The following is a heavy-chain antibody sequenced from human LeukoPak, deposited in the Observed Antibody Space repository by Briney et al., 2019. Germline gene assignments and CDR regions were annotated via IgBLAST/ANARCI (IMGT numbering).Heavy chain of an antibody. D-gene: IGHD3-22*01. J-gene: IGHJ5*02. CDR1: GFTFSSYS. CDR2: ISSSSSYI. CDR3: ARARWRDTMIVVPHDP. Sequence: GGSLRLSCAASGFTFSSYSMNWVRQAPGKGLEWVPSISSSSSYIYYADSVKGRFTISRDNAKNSLYLQMNSLRAEDTAVYYCARARWRDTMIVVPHDPWGQGTLVTVSS. V-gene: IGHV3-21*01.